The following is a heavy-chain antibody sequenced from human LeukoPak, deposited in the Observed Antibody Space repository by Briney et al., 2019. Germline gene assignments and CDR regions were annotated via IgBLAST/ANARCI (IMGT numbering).Heavy chain of an antibody. Sequence: ETLSLTCTVSGGSIRSSSYYWGWIRQPPGKELEWIGSIYYSGSTHYNPSLKSRVTISVDTSKNQFSLKLSSVTAADTAVYYCARDLHYGSGSDSWGQGTLVTVSS. CDR2: IYYSGST. V-gene: IGHV4-39*07. CDR1: GGSIRSSSYY. D-gene: IGHD3-10*01. CDR3: ARDLHYGSGSDS. J-gene: IGHJ4*02.